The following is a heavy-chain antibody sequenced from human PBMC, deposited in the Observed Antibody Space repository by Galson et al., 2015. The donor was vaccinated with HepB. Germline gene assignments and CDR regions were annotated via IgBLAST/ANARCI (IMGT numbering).Heavy chain of an antibody. CDR2: INHSGST. CDR1: GGSFSGYY. D-gene: IGHD6-19*01. V-gene: IGHV4-34*01. J-gene: IGHJ4*02. Sequence: SETLSLTCAVYGGSFSGYYWSWIRQPPGKGLEWIGEINHSGSTNYNPSLKSRVTISVDTSKNQFSLKLSSVTAADTAVYYCARGERGYRSGWYLNFDYWGQGTLVTVSS. CDR3: ARGERGYRSGWYLNFDY.